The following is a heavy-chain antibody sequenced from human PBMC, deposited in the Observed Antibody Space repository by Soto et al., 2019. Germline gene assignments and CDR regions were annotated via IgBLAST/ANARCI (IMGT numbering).Heavy chain of an antibody. CDR2: IKSKTDGGTT. J-gene: IGHJ4*01. CDR1: GFIFRNDC. CDR3: TTDYNSTKKVVCFDY. D-gene: IGHD2-2*01. Sequence: PGGSQRLSCVDSGFIFRNDCINCVRQAPGKGLEWVGRIKSKTDGGTTDFAAPVKGKCTVSRDDANDMVDLQIISLKTEVTCIYYFTTDYNSTKKVVCFDYWGHGSLVTV. V-gene: IGHV3-15*07.